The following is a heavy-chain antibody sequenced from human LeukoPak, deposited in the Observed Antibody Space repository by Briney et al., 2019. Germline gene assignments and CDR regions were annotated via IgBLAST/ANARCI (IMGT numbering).Heavy chain of an antibody. Sequence: SETLSLTCTDSGGSISSSSYYWGWIRQPPGKGLEWIGSIYYSGSTYYNPSLKSRVTISVDTSKNQFSLKLSSVTAADTALYYCARDSSPITMVRGVIISPNFDYWGQGTLVTVSS. J-gene: IGHJ4*02. V-gene: IGHV4-39*07. CDR2: IYYSGST. D-gene: IGHD3-10*01. CDR3: ARDSSPITMVRGVIISPNFDY. CDR1: GGSISSSSYY.